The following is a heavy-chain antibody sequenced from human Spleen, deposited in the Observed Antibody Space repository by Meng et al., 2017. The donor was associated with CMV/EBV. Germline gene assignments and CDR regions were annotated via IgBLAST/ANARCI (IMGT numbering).Heavy chain of an antibody. Sequence: SETLSLTCTVSGGSISSSSSYWGWIRQPPGKGLEWIGTFYYSGTTYYKPSLKSRVTISADTSKNQFSLRLISVTAADTAVYYCARDATAAYYYYYGMDVWGQGTTVTVSS. J-gene: IGHJ6*02. D-gene: IGHD6-13*01. V-gene: IGHV4-39*07. CDR2: FYYSGTT. CDR3: ARDATAAYYYYYGMDV. CDR1: GGSISSSSSY.